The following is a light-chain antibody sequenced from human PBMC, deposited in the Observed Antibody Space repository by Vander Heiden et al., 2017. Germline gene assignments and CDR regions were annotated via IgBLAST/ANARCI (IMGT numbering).Light chain of an antibody. CDR3: QSYDSSLSGYV. V-gene: IGLV1-40*01. CDR2: ANG. Sequence: QSVLTQPPSVSGAPGQRVTISCTGSSSNIGAGYEVHRYQQLPGTAPKVLIYANGNRPSGVPDRFSGSKSGTSASLAITGLQVEDEADYYCQSYDSSLSGYVFGTGTKVTVL. J-gene: IGLJ1*01. CDR1: SSNIGAGYE.